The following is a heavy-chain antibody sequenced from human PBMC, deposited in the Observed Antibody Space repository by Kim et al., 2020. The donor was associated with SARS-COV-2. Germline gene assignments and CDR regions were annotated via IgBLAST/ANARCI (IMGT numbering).Heavy chain of an antibody. V-gene: IGHV3-53*01. CDR3: ARGGVSGSSGYWDTFDI. D-gene: IGHD3-22*01. Sequence: GGSLRLSCAASGFTVSSNYMSWVRQAPGKGLEWVSVIYSGGGTYYADSVKGRFTISRDNSKNTLYLQMNSLRAEDTAVYYCARGGVSGSSGYWDTFDIWGQGTMVTVSS. J-gene: IGHJ3*02. CDR1: GFTVSSNY. CDR2: IYSGGGT.